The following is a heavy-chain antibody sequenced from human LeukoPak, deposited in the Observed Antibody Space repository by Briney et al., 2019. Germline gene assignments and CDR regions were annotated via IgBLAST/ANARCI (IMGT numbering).Heavy chain of an antibody. CDR3: ARGLLYHYYYMDV. CDR1: GYTFTGYY. CDR2: INPNSGGT. V-gene: IGHV1-2*02. J-gene: IGHJ6*03. D-gene: IGHD3-10*01. Sequence: GASVEVSCKASGYTFTGYYMHWVRQAPGQGLEWMGWINPNSGGTNYAQKFQGRVTMTRDTSISTAYMELSRLRSDDTAVYYCARGLLYHYYYMDVWGKGTTVTVSS.